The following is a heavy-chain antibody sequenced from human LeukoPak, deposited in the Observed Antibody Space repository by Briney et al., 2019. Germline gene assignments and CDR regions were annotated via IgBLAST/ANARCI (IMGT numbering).Heavy chain of an antibody. CDR1: GGSFSGYY. J-gene: IGHJ5*02. CDR3: ASIAAVYYDSSA. Sequence: SETLSLTCAVYGGSFSGYYCSWIRQPPGKGLEWIGEINHSGSTNYNPSLKSRVTISVDTSKNQFSLKLSSVTAADTAVYYCASIAAVYYDSSAWGQGTLVTVSS. CDR2: INHSGST. V-gene: IGHV4-34*01. D-gene: IGHD3-22*01.